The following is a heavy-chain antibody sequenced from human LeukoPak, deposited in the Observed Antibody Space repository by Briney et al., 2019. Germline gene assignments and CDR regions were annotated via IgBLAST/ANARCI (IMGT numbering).Heavy chain of an antibody. D-gene: IGHD5-24*01. V-gene: IGHV4-61*01. CDR1: GGSVSSGSYY. Sequence: PSETLSLTCTVSGGSVSSGSYYWSLIRQPPGKGLEWIGYIYYSGSTNYNPSLKSRVTISVDTSKNQFSLKLSSVTAADTAVYYCARKFGRDGYQYWGQGTLVTVSS. J-gene: IGHJ4*02. CDR3: ARKFGRDGYQY. CDR2: IYYSGST.